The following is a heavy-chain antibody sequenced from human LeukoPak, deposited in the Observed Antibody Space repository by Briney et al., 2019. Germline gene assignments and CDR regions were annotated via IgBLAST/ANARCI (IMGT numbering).Heavy chain of an antibody. CDR1: GYTFTIYY. V-gene: IGHV1-46*01. J-gene: IGHJ4*02. Sequence: ASSKVSFKASGYTFTIYYMHWLRQAPGQGLEWMGIINPSGGSTSYAQKFQGRVTMTRDTSTSTVYMELSSLRSEDTAVYYCARDPSWCEWGQGTLVTVSS. D-gene: IGHD2-8*02. CDR3: ARDPSWCE. CDR2: INPSGGST.